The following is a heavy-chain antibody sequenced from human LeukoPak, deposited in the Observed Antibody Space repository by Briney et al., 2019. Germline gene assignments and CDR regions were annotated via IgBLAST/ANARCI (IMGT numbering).Heavy chain of an antibody. J-gene: IGHJ6*03. D-gene: IGHD3-22*01. CDR1: GFTVSSNY. V-gene: IGHV3-53*01. CDR2: IYSGGST. Sequence: GESLKISCAASGFTVSSNYMSWVRQAPGKGPEWVSVIYSGGSTYYADSVKGRFTISRDNSKNTLYLQMNSLRAEDTAVYYCARNGYYYDSSGYYGYYMDVWGKGTTVTVSS. CDR3: ARNGYYYDSSGYYGYYMDV.